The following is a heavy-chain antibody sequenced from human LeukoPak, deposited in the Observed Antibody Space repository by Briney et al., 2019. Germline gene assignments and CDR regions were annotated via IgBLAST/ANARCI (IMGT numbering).Heavy chain of an antibody. J-gene: IGHJ5*02. CDR3: ARAERLLWFGELLSIHWFDP. CDR1: GYTFTGYY. CDR2: INPNSGGT. Sequence: ASVKVSCKASGYTFTGYYMHWVRQAPGQGLEWMGWINPNSGGTNYAQKFQGRVTMTRDTSISTAYMELSRLRSDDTAVYYCARAERLLWFGELLSIHWFDPWGQGTLVTVSS. V-gene: IGHV1-2*02. D-gene: IGHD3-10*01.